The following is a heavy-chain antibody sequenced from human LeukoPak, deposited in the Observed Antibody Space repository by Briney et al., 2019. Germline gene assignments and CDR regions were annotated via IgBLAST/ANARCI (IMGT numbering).Heavy chain of an antibody. Sequence: SETLSLTCTVSGGSITSGTYYWGWIRQPPGKGLEWIGNMYYSGSTYYNPSLKSRVTISVDTSKNQFSLKLSSVTAADTAVYYCARRVTVVGATPDYWGQGTLVTVSS. D-gene: IGHD1-26*01. J-gene: IGHJ4*02. CDR1: GGSITSGTYY. V-gene: IGHV4-39*01. CDR3: ARRVTVVGATPDY. CDR2: MYYSGST.